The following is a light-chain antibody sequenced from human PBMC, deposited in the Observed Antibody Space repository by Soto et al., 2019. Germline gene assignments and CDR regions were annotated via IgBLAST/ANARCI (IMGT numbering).Light chain of an antibody. CDR3: AAWDVSLVV. V-gene: IGLV1-44*01. CDR2: SDN. CDR1: SSNIGNNT. J-gene: IGLJ2*01. Sequence: QSVLTQPPSASGTPGQRVTISCSGSSSNIGNNTVIWYQQLPGAAPKLLIYSDNQRPSGVPDRFSGSKSGTSASLAISGIQSEDEADYYCAAWDVSLVVFGGGTKLTVL.